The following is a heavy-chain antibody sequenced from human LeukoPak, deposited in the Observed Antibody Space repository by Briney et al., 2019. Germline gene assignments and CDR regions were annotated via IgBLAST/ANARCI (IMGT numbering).Heavy chain of an antibody. J-gene: IGHJ4*02. CDR3: ARDMDSGSPYDY. Sequence: SGGSLRLSCAASGFTFSSYSMNWVDQAPGKGVEWVSSISSSSYIYYADSVKGRFTISRDNAKNSLYLQMNSLRAEDTAVYYCARDMDSGSPYDYWGQGTLVTVSS. D-gene: IGHD1-1*01. CDR2: ISSSSYI. CDR1: GFTFSSYS. V-gene: IGHV3-21*01.